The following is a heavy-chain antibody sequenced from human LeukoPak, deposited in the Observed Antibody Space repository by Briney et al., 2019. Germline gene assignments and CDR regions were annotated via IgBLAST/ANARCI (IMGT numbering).Heavy chain of an antibody. CDR2: IIPIFGTA. J-gene: IGHJ4*02. CDR3: ARDQEAFDY. CDR1: GGTFSSYA. V-gene: IGHV1-69*05. Sequence: ASVKVSCKASGGTFSSYAISWVRQAPGQGLEWMGGIIPIFGTANYAQKFQGRVTATRDASTSTVHMELSGLRSEDTAVYYCARDQEAFDYWGQGTLVTVSS.